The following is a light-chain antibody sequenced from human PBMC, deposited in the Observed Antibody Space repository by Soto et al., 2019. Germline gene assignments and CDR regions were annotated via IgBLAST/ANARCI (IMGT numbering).Light chain of an antibody. Sequence: EIVLTQSPGTLSLSPGERATLSCRASQSVSSSYLAWYQQKPGQAPRLLIYGASSRATGIPDRFSDSGSGTDFTLTISRLEPEDFAVYYCQLHGNSPVSWTFGQGTKVESK. CDR2: GAS. V-gene: IGKV3-20*01. CDR3: QLHGNSPVSWT. CDR1: QSVSSSY. J-gene: IGKJ1*01.